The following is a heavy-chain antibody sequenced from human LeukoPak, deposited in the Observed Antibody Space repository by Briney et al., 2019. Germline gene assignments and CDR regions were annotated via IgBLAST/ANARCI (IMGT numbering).Heavy chain of an antibody. CDR2: FIPIFGTA. V-gene: IGHV1-69*05. CDR1: GGTFSSYA. Sequence: SVTVSCKASGGTFSSYAVSWVRHAPEQGLEWVGGFIPIFGTANYAQKFQGRVTIPTNDSTGPAYMELKSLEQEDTPVCSFAPENCGTTSAHAF. J-gene: IGHJ3*01. D-gene: IGHD2-21*01. CDR3: APENCGTTSAHAF.